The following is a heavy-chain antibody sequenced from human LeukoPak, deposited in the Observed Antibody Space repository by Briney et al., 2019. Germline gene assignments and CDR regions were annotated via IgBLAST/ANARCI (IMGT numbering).Heavy chain of an antibody. J-gene: IGHJ3*02. CDR3: ASAVVEDSHDAFDS. CDR2: IYYGGRT. D-gene: IGHD2-21*01. Sequence: ETLSLTCTAAGASIGSYYWRWLRQPGGRGVGGLGYIYYGGRTNYNPSLKSRVTISVDTSKNQFSLKLSSVTAADTAVYYWASAVVEDSHDAFDSWGQGTMVTVSS. V-gene: IGHV4-59*08. CDR1: GASIGSYY.